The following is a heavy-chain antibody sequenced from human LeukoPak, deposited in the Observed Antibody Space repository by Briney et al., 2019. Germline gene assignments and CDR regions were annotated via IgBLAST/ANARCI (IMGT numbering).Heavy chain of an antibody. V-gene: IGHV1-2*02. CDR1: GHSFTAAYN. D-gene: IGHD5-12*01. CDR3: ARDPRGTYDY. Sequence: ASVKVSCKASGHSFTAAYNIHWLRQAPCQGPEFMGWINPNSGDTRYAQKFQGRVTVTRDTVISTAYMELNSLTSDDTAVYYCARDPRGTYDYWGQGTLVTVSS. J-gene: IGHJ4*02. CDR2: INPNSGDT.